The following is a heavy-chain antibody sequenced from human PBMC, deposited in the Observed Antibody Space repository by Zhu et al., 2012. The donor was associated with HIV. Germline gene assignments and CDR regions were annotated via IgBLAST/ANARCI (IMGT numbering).Heavy chain of an antibody. J-gene: IGHJ4*02. CDR3: ARDLYYGALD. D-gene: IGHD4-17*01. CDR1: GFSLSGYW. CDR2: INSDGSGT. V-gene: IGHV3-74*01. Sequence: EVHLVESGGGLVQPGGSLRLSCAASGFSLSGYWMRWVRQAPGKGLVWVSRINSDGSGTDYADSVKGRFTISRDNAKNTLYVQMNSLRVEDTGVYYCARDLYYGALDWGQGTLGHRLL.